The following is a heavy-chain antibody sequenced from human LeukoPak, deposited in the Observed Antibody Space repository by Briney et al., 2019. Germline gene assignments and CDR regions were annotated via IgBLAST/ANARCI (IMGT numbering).Heavy chain of an antibody. J-gene: IGHJ4*03. Sequence: SETLSLTCTVSGVSISPYYWSWIRQPPGKGLEWIGYIYYSGNTNYNPSLKSRVTISVDTSENHFSLKLSSVTAADTAVYYCARGAGWYDYWGQGTTVTVSS. V-gene: IGHV4-59*01. CDR1: GVSISPYY. CDR2: IYYSGNT. D-gene: IGHD6-19*01. CDR3: ARGAGWYDY.